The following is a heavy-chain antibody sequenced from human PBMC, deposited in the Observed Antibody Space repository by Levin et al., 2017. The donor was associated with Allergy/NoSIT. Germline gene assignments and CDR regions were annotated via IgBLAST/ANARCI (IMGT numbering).Heavy chain of an antibody. V-gene: IGHV4-34*01. CDR3: ARNTVATILDDAFDI. CDR2: INHSGST. CDR1: GGSFSGYY. Sequence: SETLSLTCAVYGGSFSGYYWSWIRQPPGKGLEWIGEINHSGSTNYNPSLKSRVTISVDTSKNQFSLKLSSVTAADTAVYYCARNTVATILDDAFDIWGQGTMVTVSS. D-gene: IGHD5-12*01. J-gene: IGHJ3*02.